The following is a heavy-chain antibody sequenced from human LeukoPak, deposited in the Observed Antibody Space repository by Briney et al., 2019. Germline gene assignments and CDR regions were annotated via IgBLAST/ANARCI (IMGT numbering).Heavy chain of an antibody. CDR2: INHSGST. CDR3: ARGRIVGATSAFDI. J-gene: IGHJ3*02. CDR1: GGSLSGYY. Sequence: SETLSLTCAVYGGSLSGYYWSWIRRPPGKGLEWIGEINHSGSTNYNPSLKSRVTISVDTSKNQFSLKLSSVTAADTAVYYCARGRIVGATSAFDIWGQGTMVTVSS. D-gene: IGHD1-26*01. V-gene: IGHV4-34*01.